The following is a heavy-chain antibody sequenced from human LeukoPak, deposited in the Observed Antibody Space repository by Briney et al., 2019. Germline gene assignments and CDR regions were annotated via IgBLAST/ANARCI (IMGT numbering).Heavy chain of an antibody. Sequence: GGSLRLSCAASGFTVSSNYMSWVRQAPGKGLEWLSVIYVGGSTFYADSVKGRFTISRDNSKNTLYLQMNSLRADDTAVYYCARDHRNAGVFDYWGQGTLVAVSS. D-gene: IGHD2-2*01. J-gene: IGHJ4*02. CDR2: IYVGGST. V-gene: IGHV3-53*01. CDR3: ARDHRNAGVFDY. CDR1: GFTVSSNY.